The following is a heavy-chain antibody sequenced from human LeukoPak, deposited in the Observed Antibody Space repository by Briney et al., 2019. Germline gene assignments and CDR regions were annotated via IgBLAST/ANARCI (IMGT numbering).Heavy chain of an antibody. D-gene: IGHD4-17*01. CDR3: ARGGDDGDYYYFNY. J-gene: IGHJ4*02. CDR2: IYYSGST. Sequence: SETLSLTCTVSGGSISSYQWSWIRQPPGKGLEWIGYIYYSGSTNYNPSLKSRVTISVDTSKNQFSLKLSSVTAADTAVYYCARGGDDGDYYYFNYWGQGTLVTVSS. CDR1: GGSISSYQ. V-gene: IGHV4-59*01.